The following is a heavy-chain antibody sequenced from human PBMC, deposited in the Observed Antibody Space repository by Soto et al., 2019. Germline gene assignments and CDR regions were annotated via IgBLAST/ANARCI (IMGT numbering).Heavy chain of an antibody. D-gene: IGHD1-7*01. J-gene: IGHJ4*02. V-gene: IGHV3-30*18. CDR1: GFNFDNYG. CDR3: AKDRVGGTFYTPLAF. Sequence: GGSLRLSFQASGFNFDNYGMHWLRQAPGKGLEWVAVITYDRSLQYYADSVKGRFTISRDNAKNTLSLHLNTLKPEDTAVYHCAKDRVGGTFYTPLAFWGQGTLVTVSS. CDR2: ITYDRSLQ.